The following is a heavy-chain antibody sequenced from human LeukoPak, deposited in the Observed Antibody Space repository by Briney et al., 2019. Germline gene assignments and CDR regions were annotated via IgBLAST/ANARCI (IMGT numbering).Heavy chain of an antibody. CDR3: ARVVSGITISGVVIAHFDY. Sequence: SETLSLTCAVYGGSFSGYYWSWIRQPPGKGLEWIGEINHSGSTNYNPSLKSRVTISVDTSKNQFSLKLSSVTAADTAVYYCARVVSGITISGVVIAHFDYWGQGTLVTVSS. CDR1: GGSFSGYY. J-gene: IGHJ4*02. D-gene: IGHD3-3*01. CDR2: INHSGST. V-gene: IGHV4-34*01.